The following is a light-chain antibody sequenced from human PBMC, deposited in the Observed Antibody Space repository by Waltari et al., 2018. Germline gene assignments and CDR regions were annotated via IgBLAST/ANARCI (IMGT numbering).Light chain of an antibody. Sequence: QSILTQPTSVSGAPGQRVTISCTGRSPNTGAGHDVHWYQAFPGTAPKLLSSVNNNRPSGVPDRFSGSKSGSSASLAINGLQAEDEADYYCQSFDSNVRGGVVFGGGTKVTVL. V-gene: IGLV1-40*01. J-gene: IGLJ3*02. CDR3: QSFDSNVRGGVV. CDR2: VNN. CDR1: SPNTGAGHD.